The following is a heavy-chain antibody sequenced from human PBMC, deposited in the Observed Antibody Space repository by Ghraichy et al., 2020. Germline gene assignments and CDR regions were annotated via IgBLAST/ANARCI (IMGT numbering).Heavy chain of an antibody. V-gene: IGHV4-4*07. CDR2: IHSSGSP. CDR3: ARGMGGSGSDYTWLDP. D-gene: IGHD3-10*01. Sequence: SETLSLTCTVSGGSMSRYYWSWIRQPAGKGLQWIGHIHSSGSPTYNPSLNSRVTMSVDTSKDQFSLNLSATTAADTAVYYCARGMGGSGSDYTWLDPWGQGTLVTVSS. J-gene: IGHJ5*02. CDR1: GGSMSRYY.